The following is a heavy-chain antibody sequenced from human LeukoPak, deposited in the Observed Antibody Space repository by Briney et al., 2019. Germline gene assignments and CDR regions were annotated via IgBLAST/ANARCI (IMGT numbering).Heavy chain of an antibody. J-gene: IGHJ4*02. V-gene: IGHV3-23*01. CDR2: ISGSGGST. CDR1: GFTFSSYA. D-gene: IGHD1-1*01. CDR3: AKSGSRSNLFDY. Sequence: GGSLRLSCAASGFTFSSYAMSWVRQAPGKGLEWVSAISGSGGSTYYADSVKGPFTISRDNSKNTLYLQMNSLRAEDTAVYYCAKSGSRSNLFDYWGQGTLVTVSS.